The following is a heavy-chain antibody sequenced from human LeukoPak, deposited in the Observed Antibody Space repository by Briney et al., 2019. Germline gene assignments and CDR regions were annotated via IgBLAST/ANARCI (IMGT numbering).Heavy chain of an antibody. V-gene: IGHV1-2*02. J-gene: IGHJ3*02. CDR1: GGTFSSYA. CDR3: AREGVTMIVGDAFDI. D-gene: IGHD3-22*01. Sequence: ASVKVSCKASGGTFSSYAISWVRQAPGQGLEWMGWINPNSGGTNYAQKFQGRVTMTRDTSNSTAYMELSRLRSDDTAVYYCAREGVTMIVGDAFDIWGQGTMVTVSS. CDR2: INPNSGGT.